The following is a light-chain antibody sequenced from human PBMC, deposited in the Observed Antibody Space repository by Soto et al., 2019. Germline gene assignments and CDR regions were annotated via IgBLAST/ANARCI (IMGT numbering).Light chain of an antibody. CDR3: QQSYSTLSWT. CDR2: AAS. V-gene: IGKV1-39*01. J-gene: IGKJ1*01. CDR1: QGISTY. Sequence: DVQMTQSPSSLSASVGDRVTITCRASQGISTYLNWYQQKPGKAPKLLIYAASSLQSGVPSRFSGSGSGTDFTLTISSLQPEDFATYYCQQSYSTLSWTFGQGTKVDI.